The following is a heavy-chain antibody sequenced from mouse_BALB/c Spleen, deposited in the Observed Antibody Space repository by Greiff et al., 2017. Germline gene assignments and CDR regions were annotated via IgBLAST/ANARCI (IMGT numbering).Heavy chain of an antibody. D-gene: IGHD1-1*01. CDR1: GYSFTGYF. CDR3: ARTYYYGSSPGYAMDY. Sequence: VQLQHSGPELVKPGASVKISCKASGYSFTGYFMNWVMQSHGKSLEWIGRINPYNGDTFYNQKFKGKATLTVDKSSSTAHMELRSLASEDSAVYYCARTYYYGSSPGYAMDYWGQGTSVTVSS. J-gene: IGHJ4*01. CDR2: INPYNGDT. V-gene: IGHV1-20*02.